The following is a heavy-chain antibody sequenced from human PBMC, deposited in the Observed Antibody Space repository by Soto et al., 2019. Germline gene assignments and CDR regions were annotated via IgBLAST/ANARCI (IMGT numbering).Heavy chain of an antibody. J-gene: IGHJ6*02. CDR2: INSDGSSA. CDR1: GFTFSSYW. Sequence: EVQLVESGGGLVQPGGSLRLSCAASGFTFSSYWMHWVRQAPGNGLVWLSRINSDGSSATYADSVKGRFTISRDKAKSPLYVQMNSLRAEDTAMYYCAIAPRYGMDVWGQGITVTVSS. V-gene: IGHV3-74*01. CDR3: AIAPRYGMDV.